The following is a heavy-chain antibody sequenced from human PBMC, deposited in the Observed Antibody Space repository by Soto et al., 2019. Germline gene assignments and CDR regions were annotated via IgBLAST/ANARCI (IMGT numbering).Heavy chain of an antibody. CDR2: INPNSGGT. Sequence: QVQLVQSGAEVKKPGASVKVSCKASGYTFTGYYMHWVRQAPGQGLEWMGWINPNSGGTNYAQKLQGWVTMTRDTSISTAYMELSRLRSDDTAVYYCARMLRQLGSFRFDPWGQGTLVTVSS. V-gene: IGHV1-2*04. J-gene: IGHJ5*02. CDR3: ARMLRQLGSFRFDP. D-gene: IGHD6-13*01. CDR1: GYTFTGYY.